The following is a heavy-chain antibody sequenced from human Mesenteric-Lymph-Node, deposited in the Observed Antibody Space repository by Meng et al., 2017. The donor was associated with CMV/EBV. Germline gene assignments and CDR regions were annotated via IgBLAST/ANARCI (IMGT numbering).Heavy chain of an antibody. CDR3: ARSSLGFCSATSCYYQYGMDV. CDR1: GFIFRNHS. J-gene: IGHJ6*02. Sequence: GESLKISCLASGFIFRNHSMNWVRQAPGKGLEFIAHIGSSGAIEYGGSVQGRFIISRDNDKSLLHLQMRSLRADDTAVYYCARSSLGFCSATSCYYQYGMDVWGQGTTVTVSS. V-gene: IGHV3-48*04. CDR2: IGSSGAI. D-gene: IGHD2-15*01.